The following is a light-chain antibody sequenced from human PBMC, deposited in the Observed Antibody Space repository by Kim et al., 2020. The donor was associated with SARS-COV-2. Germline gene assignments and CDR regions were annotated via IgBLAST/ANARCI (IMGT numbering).Light chain of an antibody. Sequence: SYELTQPPSVSVSPGQTASIPCSGDKLGEKYTCWYQQKPGQTPVLVIYQDNKRPSGIPERFSGSNSGNTATLTISGTQAMDEADYYCQAWDSSTVIFGGGTQLTVL. CDR2: QDN. CDR1: KLGEKY. V-gene: IGLV3-1*01. CDR3: QAWDSSTVI. J-gene: IGLJ2*01.